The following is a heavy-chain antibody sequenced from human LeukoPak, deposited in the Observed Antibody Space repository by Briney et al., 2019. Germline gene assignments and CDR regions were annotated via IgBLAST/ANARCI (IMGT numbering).Heavy chain of an antibody. J-gene: IGHJ6*03. CDR3: ARTYYAVWSGYYYYYMEV. CDR2: IIPIFGTA. V-gene: IGHV1-69*01. CDR1: GGTFSSYA. D-gene: IGHD3-3*01. Sequence: GSSVKVSCKASGGTFSSYAISWVRQAPGQGLEWMGGIIPIFGTANYAQKFQGRVTITADESTSTAYMELSSLRSEDTAVYYCARTYYAVWSGYYYYYMEVWGKGTTVTVSS.